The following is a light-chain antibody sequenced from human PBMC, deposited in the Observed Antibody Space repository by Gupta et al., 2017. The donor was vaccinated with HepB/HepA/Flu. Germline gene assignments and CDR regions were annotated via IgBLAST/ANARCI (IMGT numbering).Light chain of an antibody. J-gene: IGKJ2*01. V-gene: IGKV3D-15*01. CDR1: QSISVH. Sequence: MTQYPACITVSPGDSVTLSCRASQSISVHVAWYQQKSGQAPRPLSYGASTRATDIPARFSGSGSGTEFTLTIRGLQSEDFAIYYCQQYNNWPPYTFGQGTKLEI. CDR2: GAS. CDR3: QQYNNWPPYT.